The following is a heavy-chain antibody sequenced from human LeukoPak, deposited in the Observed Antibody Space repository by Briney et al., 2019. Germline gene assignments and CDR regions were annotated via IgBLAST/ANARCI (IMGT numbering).Heavy chain of an antibody. J-gene: IGHJ4*02. CDR3: ARGRRVYNWNYSMSRIGTFDY. V-gene: IGHV4-31*03. D-gene: IGHD1-7*01. CDR2: IYYSGST. CDR1: GGSISSGGYY. Sequence: SETLSLTCTVSGGSISSGGYYWSWIRQHPGKGLEWIGYIYYSGSTYYNPSLKSRVTISVDTSKNQFSLKLSSVTAADTAVYYCARGRRVYNWNYSMSRIGTFDYWGQGTLVTVSS.